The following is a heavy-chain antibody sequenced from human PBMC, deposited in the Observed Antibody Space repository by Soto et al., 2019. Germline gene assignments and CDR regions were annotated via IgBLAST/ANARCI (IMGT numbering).Heavy chain of an antibody. Sequence: QVQLVDSGGGVVQPGRSLRLSCAASGFSFSSYAMHWVRQAPGKGLEWVAVISYDGNNKYYADSVKGRFAISRDNSRNTLYLQMNSLRAEDTPVYYCARARLDTPALDFWGQGTLVTVSS. CDR1: GFSFSSYA. D-gene: IGHD2-2*01. V-gene: IGHV3-30*09. J-gene: IGHJ4*02. CDR2: ISYDGNNK. CDR3: ARARLDTPALDF.